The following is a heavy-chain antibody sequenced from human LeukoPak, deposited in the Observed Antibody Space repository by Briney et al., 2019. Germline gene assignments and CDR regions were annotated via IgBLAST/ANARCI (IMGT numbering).Heavy chain of an antibody. CDR2: INPGGGST. J-gene: IGHJ3*02. V-gene: IGHV1-46*01. Sequence: GASVKVSCKASGYTFTSYGISWVRQAPGQGLEWMGIINPGGGSTSYAQKFQGRVTMTRDTSTSTVYMELSSLRSEDTAVYYCASPKPGSSGYHGAFDIWGQGTMVTVSS. CDR3: ASPKPGSSGYHGAFDI. CDR1: GYTFTSYG. D-gene: IGHD3-22*01.